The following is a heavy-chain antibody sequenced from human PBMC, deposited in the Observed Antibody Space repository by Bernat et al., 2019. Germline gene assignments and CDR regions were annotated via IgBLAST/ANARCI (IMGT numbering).Heavy chain of an antibody. D-gene: IGHD6-13*01. CDR3: ARLGSSWSIDY. J-gene: IGHJ4*02. CDR2: IWYDGSNK. Sequence: QVQLVESGGGVVQPGRSLRLSCAASGFTFSNYGMHWVRQAPGKGLEWVAVIWYDGSNKYYADSVKGRLTISRDNSKNTLYLQMNSLGDEDTAVYYCARLGSSWSIDYWGQGTVVTVSS. CDR1: GFTFSNYG. V-gene: IGHV3-33*01.